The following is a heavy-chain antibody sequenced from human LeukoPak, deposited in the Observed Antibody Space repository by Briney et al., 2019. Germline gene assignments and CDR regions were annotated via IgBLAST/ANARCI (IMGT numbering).Heavy chain of an antibody. J-gene: IGHJ4*02. CDR3: ALKVSSHFDY. D-gene: IGHD2-15*01. CDR1: GGSISRSSYY. V-gene: IGHV4-39*01. Sequence: PSETLSLTCTVSGGSISRSSYYWGWIRQPPGKGLEWIGSIYYSGSTYYNPSLKSRVTMSVDTSKNQFSLKLSSVTAADTAVYYCALKVSSHFDYWGQGTLVTVSS. CDR2: IYYSGST.